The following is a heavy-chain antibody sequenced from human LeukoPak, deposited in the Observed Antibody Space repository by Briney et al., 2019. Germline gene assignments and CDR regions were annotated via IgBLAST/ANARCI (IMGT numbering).Heavy chain of an antibody. Sequence: GGSLRLSCAASGFNFDDYAMHWVRQPPGKGLEWVSGISWNSANIGYADSVKGRFTISRDNAKNSLYLQMNSLRDEDSAFYYCATVAGSSLSRNSFAPGGQEPWVTFPS. D-gene: IGHD6-6*01. V-gene: IGHV3-9*01. CDR1: GFNFDDYA. CDR2: ISWNSANI. J-gene: IGHJ5*02. CDR3: ATVAGSSLSRNSFAP.